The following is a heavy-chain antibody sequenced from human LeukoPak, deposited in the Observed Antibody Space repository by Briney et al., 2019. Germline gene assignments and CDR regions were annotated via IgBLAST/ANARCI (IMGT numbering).Heavy chain of an antibody. CDR1: GGSTSSYY. CDR3: ARLVAPRYNYYGMDV. J-gene: IGHJ6*02. V-gene: IGHV4-59*08. D-gene: IGHD5-12*01. Sequence: SETLSLTCTVSGGSTSSYYWSWIRQPPGRGLEWIGYMYYSGSTNSNPALKSRVTISVDTSKSQISLKLSSVTAADAAVYYCARLVAPRYNYYGMDVWGQGTTVTVSS. CDR2: MYYSGST.